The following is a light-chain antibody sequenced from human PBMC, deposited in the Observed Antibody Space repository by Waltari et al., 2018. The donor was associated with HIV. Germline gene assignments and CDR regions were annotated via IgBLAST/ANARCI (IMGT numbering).Light chain of an antibody. V-gene: IGKV3-11*01. Sequence: ELVLTHSPATLSLSPGERATLSCRASQSVSSYLACYQQKPGQAPKLLIYGASNRATGIPARFSGSGSGTDFTLTISSLEPEDFAVDYCQQRRNWPPGATFGGGTKVEIK. CDR2: GAS. CDR1: QSVSSY. CDR3: QQRRNWPPGAT. J-gene: IGKJ4*01.